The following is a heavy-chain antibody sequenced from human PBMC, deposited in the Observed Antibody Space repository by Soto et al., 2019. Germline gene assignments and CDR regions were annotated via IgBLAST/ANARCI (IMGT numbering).Heavy chain of an antibody. V-gene: IGHV4-4*08. Sequence: QVQLQESGPGLVKPSETLSLTCTVSGDSITSYYWSWIRQPPGKALEWIGYIYNSGSTDNNPSLKSRVTISLDPAKKQFSLKLKSVTAADTAVYYCARDLGTGSGPFDAWGQGTMVTVSA. J-gene: IGHJ3*01. CDR3: ARDLGTGSGPFDA. D-gene: IGHD1-1*01. CDR1: GDSITSYY. CDR2: IYNSGST.